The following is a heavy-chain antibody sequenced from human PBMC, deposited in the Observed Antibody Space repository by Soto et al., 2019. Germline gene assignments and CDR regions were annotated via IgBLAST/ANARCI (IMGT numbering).Heavy chain of an antibody. V-gene: IGHV3-23*01. J-gene: IGHJ6*02. D-gene: IGHD6-13*01. CDR1: GFTFSSYA. CDR3: AKDIAAAGMAYYYYGMDV. Sequence: PVGSLRLSCAASGFTFSSYAMSWVRQAPGKGLEWVSAISGSGGSTYYADSVKGRFTISRDNSKNTLYLQMNSLRAEDTAVYYCAKDIAAAGMAYYYYGMDVWGQGTTVTVSS. CDR2: ISGSGGST.